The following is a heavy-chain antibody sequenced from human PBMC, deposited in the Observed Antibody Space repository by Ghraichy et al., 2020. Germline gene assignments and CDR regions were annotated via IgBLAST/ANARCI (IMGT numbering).Heavy chain of an antibody. J-gene: IGHJ4*02. CDR3: AGREGYYDSSGYLWIPTGDY. V-gene: IGHV4-39*01. D-gene: IGHD3-22*01. Sequence: SETLSLTCTVSGGSISSTSYYWGWIRQPPGKGLEWIGSIYYSGSTYYNPSLKSRVTISVDTSKNQFSLKLSSVTAADTAVYYCAGREGYYDSSGYLWIPTGDYWGQGTLVTVSS. CDR2: IYYSGST. CDR1: GGSISSTSYY.